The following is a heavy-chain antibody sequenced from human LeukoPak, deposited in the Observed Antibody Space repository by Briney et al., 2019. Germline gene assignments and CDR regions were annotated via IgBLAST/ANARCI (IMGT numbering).Heavy chain of an antibody. CDR2: INPNSGDT. CDR1: GYTFSGYY. D-gene: IGHD2/OR15-2a*01. Sequence: ASVKVSRKASGYTFSGYYMHWVRQAPGQGLEWMGWINPNSGDTNYAEKFQGRVTMTRDTSISTAYMELSRLTSDDTAVFYCAALTPCTTAACLSNSWGQGTLVTVSS. J-gene: IGHJ4*02. CDR3: AALTPCTTAACLSNS. V-gene: IGHV1-2*02.